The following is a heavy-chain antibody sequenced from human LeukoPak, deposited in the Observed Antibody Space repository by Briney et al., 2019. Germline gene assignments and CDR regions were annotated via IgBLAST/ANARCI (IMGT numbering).Heavy chain of an antibody. J-gene: IGHJ4*02. V-gene: IGHV1-2*02. CDR2: INPNSGDT. Sequence: GATVEVSCKASGYTLTDYYIHWVRQAPGQGLEWMGWINPNSGDTTYAQKFQGRVTMTRDTSISSAFMDLSRLNSNDTAVYFCAREEQYNNFFDYWGQGTLVTVSS. CDR3: AREEQYNNFFDY. D-gene: IGHD1/OR15-1a*01. CDR1: GYTLTDYY.